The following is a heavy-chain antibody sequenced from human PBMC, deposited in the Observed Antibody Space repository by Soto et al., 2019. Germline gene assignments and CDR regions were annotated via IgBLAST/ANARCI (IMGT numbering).Heavy chain of an antibody. CDR3: ASVGHGDYIWPVSEDLDAFDI. CDR2: INPNSGGT. J-gene: IGHJ3*02. D-gene: IGHD4-17*01. Sequence: RASVKVSCKASGYTFTGYYMHWVRQAPGQGLEWMGWINPNSGGTNYAQKFQGRVTMTRDTSISTAYMELSRLRSDDTAVYYCASVGHGDYIWPVSEDLDAFDIWGQGTMVTVSS. V-gene: IGHV1-2*02. CDR1: GYTFTGYY.